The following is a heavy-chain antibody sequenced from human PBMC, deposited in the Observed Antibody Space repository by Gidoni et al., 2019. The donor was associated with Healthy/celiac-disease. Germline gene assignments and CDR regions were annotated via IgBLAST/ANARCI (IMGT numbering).Heavy chain of an antibody. CDR3: ARARGYSYARRIDY. V-gene: IGHV4-34*01. J-gene: IGHJ4*02. Sequence: QAQLQQWGAGPLKPSETLSITCACYGASFSGYYWSWIRQPPGKGLEWIGEINHSGSTNYNPSLKRRVTISVDTSKNQFSLKLSSVTAADTAVYYCARARGYSYARRIDYWGQGTLVTVSS. D-gene: IGHD5-18*01. CDR2: INHSGST. CDR1: GASFSGYY.